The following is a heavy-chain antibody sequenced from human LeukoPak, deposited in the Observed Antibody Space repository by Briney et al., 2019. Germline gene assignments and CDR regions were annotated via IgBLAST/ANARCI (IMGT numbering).Heavy chain of an antibody. Sequence: GGSLRLSCAASGFTFSSYAMSWVRQAPGKGLEWVTAISGSGGSTYYADSVKGRFTISRDNSKNTLYLQMNSLRAEDTAVYYCAKDMRFDWTPYYFDYWGQGTLVTVSS. CDR1: GFTFSSYA. D-gene: IGHD3-9*01. CDR3: AKDMRFDWTPYYFDY. CDR2: ISGSGGST. V-gene: IGHV3-23*01. J-gene: IGHJ4*02.